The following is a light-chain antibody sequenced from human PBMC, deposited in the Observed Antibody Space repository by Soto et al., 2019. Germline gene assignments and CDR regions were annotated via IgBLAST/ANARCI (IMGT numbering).Light chain of an antibody. J-gene: IGLJ1*01. V-gene: IGLV2-14*01. CDR3: SSYTSSSTYV. Sequence: QSALTQPASVSGSPGQSITISCTGTSSDVAGYNYVSWYQQHPNKAPKFMICDVTNRPSGVSNRFSGSKSGNTASLTISGLQAEDEADYYCSSYTSSSTYVFGTGTKLTVL. CDR1: SSDVAGYNY. CDR2: DVT.